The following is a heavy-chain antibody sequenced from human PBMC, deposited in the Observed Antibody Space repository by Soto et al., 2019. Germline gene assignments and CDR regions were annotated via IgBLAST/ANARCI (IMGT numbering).Heavy chain of an antibody. CDR3: ARDELRSGWNY. CDR2: INPNSGGT. CDR1: GYTFTGYY. V-gene: IGHV1-2*04. D-gene: IGHD6-19*01. J-gene: IGHJ4*02. Sequence: ASVKVSCKASGYTFTGYYIHWVRQAPGQGLEWMGWINPNSGGTNYAQKFQGWVTMTRDTSISTAYMELSRLRSDDTAVYYCARDELRSGWNYWGQGTLVTVSS.